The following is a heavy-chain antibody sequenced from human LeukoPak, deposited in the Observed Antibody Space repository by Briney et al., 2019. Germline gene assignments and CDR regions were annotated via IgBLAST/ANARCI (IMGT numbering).Heavy chain of an antibody. V-gene: IGHV4-59*01. Sequence: SETLSLTCTVSGGSISSYYWSWLRQPPGKGLEWIGYIYYSGSTNYNPSLKSLVTISVDTSKNQFSLKLSSVTAADTAVYYCARAVGGAFDIWGQGTMVTVSS. CDR3: ARAVGGAFDI. D-gene: IGHD1-26*01. CDR1: GGSISSYY. CDR2: IYYSGST. J-gene: IGHJ3*02.